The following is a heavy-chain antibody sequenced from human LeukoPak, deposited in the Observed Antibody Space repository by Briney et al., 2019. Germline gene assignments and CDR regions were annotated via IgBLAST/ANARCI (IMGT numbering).Heavy chain of an antibody. J-gene: IGHJ4*02. Sequence: PGGSLRLSCAASGFTFTSYWMSWFRQPPGKGLEWVANIKQDGSEKHYVDSVKGRFTISRDNAKNSLYLQMNSLRAEDTAVYYCAREAAGTPYFDFWGQGTLVTVSS. CDR3: AREAAGTPYFDF. D-gene: IGHD6-13*01. CDR2: IKQDGSEK. CDR1: GFTFTSYW. V-gene: IGHV3-7*01.